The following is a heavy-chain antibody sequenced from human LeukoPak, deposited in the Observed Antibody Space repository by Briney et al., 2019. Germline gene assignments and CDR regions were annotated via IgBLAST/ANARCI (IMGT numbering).Heavy chain of an antibody. V-gene: IGHV4-34*01. D-gene: IGHD4-17*01. CDR3: AREDGDLIDY. CDR2: INHSGST. J-gene: IGHJ4*02. Sequence: PSETLSLTCAVYGGSFSGYYWSWIRQPPGKGLEWIGEINHSGSTNYNPSLKSRVTISVDTSKNQFSLKLSSVTAADTAVYYCAREDGDLIDYWGQGTLVTVSS. CDR1: GGSFSGYY.